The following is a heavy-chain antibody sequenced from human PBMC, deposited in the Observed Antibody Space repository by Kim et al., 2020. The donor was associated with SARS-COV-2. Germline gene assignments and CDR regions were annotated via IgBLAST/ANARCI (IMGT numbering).Heavy chain of an antibody. CDR3: ARGNDYWYFDL. CDR2: IWYDGSDK. CDR1: GFTFSRWG. J-gene: IGHJ2*01. V-gene: IGHV3-33*01. Sequence: GGSLRLSCAASGFTFSRWGMHWVRQAPGKGLEWVSVIWYDGSDKYYRDSVKGRFTISRDNSQITVYLQMSSLRAEDTAVYFCARGNDYWYFDLWGRGTLVTVSS.